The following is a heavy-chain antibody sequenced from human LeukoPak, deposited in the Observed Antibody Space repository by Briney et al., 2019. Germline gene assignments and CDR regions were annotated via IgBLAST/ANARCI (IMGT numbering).Heavy chain of an antibody. D-gene: IGHD3-10*01. Sequence: GGSLRLSCALSGFTVSSNYMSWVRQAPGKGLEWVSLIYSGGSTYYADSVKGRFTISRDNSKNTLYLQMNSLRAEDTAVYYCARDPPLDGWGDYWGQGTLVTVSS. CDR1: GFTVSSNY. CDR2: IYSGGST. J-gene: IGHJ4*02. CDR3: ARDPPLDGWGDY. V-gene: IGHV3-53*01.